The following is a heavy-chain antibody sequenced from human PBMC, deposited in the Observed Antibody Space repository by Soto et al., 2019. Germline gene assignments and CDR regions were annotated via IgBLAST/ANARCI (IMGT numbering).Heavy chain of an antibody. J-gene: IGHJ4*02. CDR1: GYTFTSYA. CDR2: INAGNGNT. Sequence: GASVKVSCKASGYTFTSYAMHWVRQAPGQRLEWMGWINAGNGNTKYSQKFQGRVTITRDTSASTAYMELSSLRSEDTAVYYCARDSLCFGPLFDYWGQRTLVPVSS. CDR3: ARDSLCFGPLFDY. V-gene: IGHV1-3*01. D-gene: IGHD3-10*01.